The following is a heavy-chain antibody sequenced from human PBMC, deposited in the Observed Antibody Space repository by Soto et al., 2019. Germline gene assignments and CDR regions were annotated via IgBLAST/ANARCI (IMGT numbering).Heavy chain of an antibody. D-gene: IGHD1-7*01. Sequence: ASVKVSCKASGYTFTGYYMHWVRQAPGQGLEWMGWINPNSGGTNYAQKFQGRVTMTRDTSISTAYMELSRLRSDDTAVYYCASQPFWGTGTTFRDVWGQGTTVTDSS. V-gene: IGHV1-2*02. CDR3: ASQPFWGTGTTFRDV. CDR2: INPNSGGT. CDR1: GYTFTGYY. J-gene: IGHJ6*02.